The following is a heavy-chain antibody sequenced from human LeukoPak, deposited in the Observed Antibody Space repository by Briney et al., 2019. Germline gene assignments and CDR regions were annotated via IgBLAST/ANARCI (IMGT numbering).Heavy chain of an antibody. V-gene: IGHV4-34*01. CDR1: GGSFSGYY. J-gene: IGHJ4*02. CDR2: INHSEST. Sequence: SETLSLTCAVYGGSFSGYYWSWIRPPPGKGLEWIGEINHSESTNYNPSLKSRVTISVDTSKNQFSLKLSSVTAADTAVYYCARVGRRYCSSTSCYTGYWGQGTLVTVSS. CDR3: ARVGRRYCSSTSCYTGY. D-gene: IGHD2-2*02.